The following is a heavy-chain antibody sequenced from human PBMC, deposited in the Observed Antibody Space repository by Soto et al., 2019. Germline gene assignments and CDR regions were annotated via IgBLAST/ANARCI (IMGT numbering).Heavy chain of an antibody. D-gene: IGHD7-27*01. V-gene: IGHV3-23*01. CDR3: AKGWGDY. CDR2: ISSSGGST. J-gene: IGHJ4*02. Sequence: EVQLLESGGGLVQPGGSLSLSCAASGFTFSSYTMSGVRQGPGKGLEWVSGISSSGGSTVYADSVKGRFTTPSDNFKKTMYLKMNSMRAEDTAVDYCAKGWGDYWGQGTPVTVSS. CDR1: GFTFSSYT.